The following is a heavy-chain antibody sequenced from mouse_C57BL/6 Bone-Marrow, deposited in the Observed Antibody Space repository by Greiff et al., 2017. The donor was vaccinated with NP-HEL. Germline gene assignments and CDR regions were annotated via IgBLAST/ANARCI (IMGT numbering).Heavy chain of an antibody. CDR1: GYTFTDYY. D-gene: IGHD2-3*01. CDR2: IYPGSGNT. Sequence: QVQLKESGAELVRPGASVKLSCKASGYTFTDYYINWVKQRPGQGLEWIARIYPGSGNTYYNEKFKGKATLTAEKSSSTAYMQLSSLTSEDSAVYFCAREGIIYDGYYDYFDYWGQGTTLTVSS. V-gene: IGHV1-76*01. CDR3: AREGIIYDGYYDYFDY. J-gene: IGHJ2*01.